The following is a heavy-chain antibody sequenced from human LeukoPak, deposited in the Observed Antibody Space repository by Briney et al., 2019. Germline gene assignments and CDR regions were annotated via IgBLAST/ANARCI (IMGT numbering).Heavy chain of an antibody. CDR3: AQSSGYYSAFDI. D-gene: IGHD3-22*01. CDR1: GYSFTSYA. J-gene: IGHJ3*02. Sequence: GASVKVSCKASGYSFTSYAMHWVRQAPGQRFEWMGWINGGNGNTKCSQNFQGRVTITRDTSASTAYMDLSSLRSEDTAVYYCAQSSGYYSAFDIWGQGTMVTVSS. CDR2: INGGNGNT. V-gene: IGHV1-3*01.